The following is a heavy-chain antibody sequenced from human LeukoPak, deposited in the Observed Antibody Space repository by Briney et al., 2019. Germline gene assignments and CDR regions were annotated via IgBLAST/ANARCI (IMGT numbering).Heavy chain of an antibody. CDR1: GGSISSYY. Sequence: SETLSLTCTVSGGSISSYYWSWIRQPPGKGLEWIGYIYYSESTNYNPSLKSRVTISVDTSKNQFSLKLSSVTAADTAVYYCARQLSHYYDSSGNTLDYDAFDIWGQGTMVTVSS. D-gene: IGHD3-22*01. V-gene: IGHV4-59*01. CDR2: IYYSEST. J-gene: IGHJ3*02. CDR3: ARQLSHYYDSSGNTLDYDAFDI.